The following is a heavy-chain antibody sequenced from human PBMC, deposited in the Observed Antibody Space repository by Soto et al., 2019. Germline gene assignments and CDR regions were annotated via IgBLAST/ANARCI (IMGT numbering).Heavy chain of an antibody. V-gene: IGHV1-69*06. CDR1: GYSFSSHA. CDR3: ARGGALSTSWYWGDGLDS. CDR2: IIPVFGTP. J-gene: IGHJ4*02. Sequence: QGQLEQSGSEVKKSGSSVKVSCKASGYSFSSHAITWVRQAPGQGLEWMGGIIPVFGTPSYAQKFQGRVTSSAETSTNTSYLELRSRRSEDTAVYYCARGGALSTSWYWGDGLDSWGQGTQVTVSS. D-gene: IGHD6-13*01.